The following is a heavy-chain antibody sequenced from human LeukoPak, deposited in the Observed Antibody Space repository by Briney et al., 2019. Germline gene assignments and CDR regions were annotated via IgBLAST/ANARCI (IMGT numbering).Heavy chain of an antibody. CDR1: GFTFYDYG. CDR2: INWNGGST. D-gene: IGHD4-17*01. J-gene: IGHJ6*03. V-gene: IGHV3-20*04. Sequence: PGGSLRLSCAASGFTFYDYGMSWVRQAPGKGLEWVSGINWNGGSTGYADSVKGRFTISRDNAKNSLYLQMNSLRAEDTALYYCARTAFRYGDYYYYYMDVWGKGTTVTVSS. CDR3: ARTAFRYGDYYYYYMDV.